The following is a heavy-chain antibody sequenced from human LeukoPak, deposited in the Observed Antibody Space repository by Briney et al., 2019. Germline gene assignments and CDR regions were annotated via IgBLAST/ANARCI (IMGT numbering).Heavy chain of an antibody. D-gene: IGHD5-12*01. J-gene: IGHJ4*02. Sequence: PSETLSLTCTVSGGSISSYYWSWIRQPPGKGLELIGYIYYSGSTNYNPSLKSRVTISVDTSKNQFSLKLSSVTAADTAVYYCARGGRGVATFDYWGQGTLVTVSS. V-gene: IGHV4-59*01. CDR2: IYYSGST. CDR1: GGSISSYY. CDR3: ARGGRGVATFDY.